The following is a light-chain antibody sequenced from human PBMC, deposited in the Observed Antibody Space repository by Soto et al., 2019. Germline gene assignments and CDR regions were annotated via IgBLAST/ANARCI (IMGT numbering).Light chain of an antibody. CDR1: LRISKY. CDR3: QQSHSTPLT. J-gene: IGKJ4*01. V-gene: IGKV1-39*01. CDR2: GAS. Sequence: DIKLTQSPSSLSASVGDRVTITCRASLRISKYLNWYQQKPGKAPKLLIYGASTWQSGVPSRFSGSGSGTDFTLTITNLQPEDSATYFCQQSHSTPLTFGGGTKLEI.